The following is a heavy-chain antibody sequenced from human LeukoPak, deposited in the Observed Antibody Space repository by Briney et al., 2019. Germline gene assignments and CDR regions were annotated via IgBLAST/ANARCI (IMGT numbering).Heavy chain of an antibody. V-gene: IGHV4-39*01. CDR2: IYYSGST. CDR1: GGSISSSSYY. D-gene: IGHD4-17*01. Sequence: SETLSLTFTVSGGSISSSSYYWGWIRQPPGKGLEWIGSIYYSGSTYYSPSLKSRVTISVDTSKNQFSLKLNSVTAADTAVYYCARHDYGDYGAFDIWGQGTMVTVSS. J-gene: IGHJ3*02. CDR3: ARHDYGDYGAFDI.